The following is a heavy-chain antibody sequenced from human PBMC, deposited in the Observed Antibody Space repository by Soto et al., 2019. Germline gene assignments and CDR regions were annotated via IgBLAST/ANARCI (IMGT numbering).Heavy chain of an antibody. D-gene: IGHD2-2*01. V-gene: IGHV1-18*04. J-gene: IGHJ3*02. CDR3: ARDPAVVPAATHAFGI. CDR1: GYTFTSYG. CDR2: ISAYNGNT. Sequence: QVQLVQSGAEVKKPGASVKVSCKASGYTFTSYGISWVRQAPGQGLEWMGWISAYNGNTNYAQKLQGRVTMTTDTSTSTAYMELRSLRSDDTAVYFWARDPAVVPAATHAFGIWGQGTMVTVSS.